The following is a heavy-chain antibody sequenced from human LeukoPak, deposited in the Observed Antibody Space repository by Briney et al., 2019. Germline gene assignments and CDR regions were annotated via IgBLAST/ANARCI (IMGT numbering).Heavy chain of an antibody. V-gene: IGHV1-69*13. D-gene: IGHD6-13*01. Sequence: GASVKVSCKASGGTFSNVAISWVRQAPGHGLEWMGGIITHFGTPIYAQNFLGRVIITAAESTGTAYMELSSLRSEDTAVYYCARGRIAAAGKQFDYWGQGTLVTVSS. CDR3: ARGRIAAAGKQFDY. CDR2: IITHFGTP. J-gene: IGHJ4*02. CDR1: GGTFSNVA.